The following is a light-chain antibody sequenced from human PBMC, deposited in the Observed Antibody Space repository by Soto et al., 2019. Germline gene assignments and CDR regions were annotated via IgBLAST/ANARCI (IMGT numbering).Light chain of an antibody. V-gene: IGKV1-5*03. CDR2: KAS. CDR1: QSISSW. J-gene: IGKJ1*01. Sequence: DIQMTQSPSTLSASVGDRVTITCRASQSISSWLAWYQQKPGKAPKLLIYKASSLESGVPSRFSGSGSGTACTLTISSLQPDDFATYYCQQYHSYPRTFGQGTKVEIK. CDR3: QQYHSYPRT.